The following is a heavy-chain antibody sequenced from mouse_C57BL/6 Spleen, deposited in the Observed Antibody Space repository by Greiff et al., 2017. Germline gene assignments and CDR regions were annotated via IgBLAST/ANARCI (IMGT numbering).Heavy chain of an antibody. Sequence: EVQVVESGGGLVKPGGSLKLSCAASGFTFSDYGMHWVRQAPEKGLEWVAYISSGSSTIYYADTVKGRFTISRDNAKNTLFLQMTSLRSEDTAMYYCARGLGLYYYAMDYWGQGTSVTVSS. CDR3: ARGLGLYYYAMDY. J-gene: IGHJ4*01. CDR1: GFTFSDYG. CDR2: ISSGSSTI. V-gene: IGHV5-17*01. D-gene: IGHD4-1*01.